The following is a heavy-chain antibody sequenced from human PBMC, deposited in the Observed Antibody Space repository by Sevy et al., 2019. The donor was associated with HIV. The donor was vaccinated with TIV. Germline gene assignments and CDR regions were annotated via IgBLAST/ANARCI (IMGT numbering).Heavy chain of an antibody. J-gene: IGHJ6*02. V-gene: IGHV3-53*01. D-gene: IGHD1-26*01. Sequence: GWSLRLSCAASGFTVSSNYMSWVRQAPGKGLEWVSVIYSGEYTYYADSVKGRFTISRDISKNTLNLQMNSLRAEETAIYYCATTSTPLYYYALDVWGQGTTVTVSS. CDR1: GFTVSSNY. CDR2: IYSGEYT. CDR3: ATTSTPLYYYALDV.